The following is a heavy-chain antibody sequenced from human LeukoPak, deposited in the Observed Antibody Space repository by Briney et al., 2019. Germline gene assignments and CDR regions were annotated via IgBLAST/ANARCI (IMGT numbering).Heavy chain of an antibody. D-gene: IGHD3-3*01. CDR2: VNPNSGGT. Sequence: ASVKVSCKASGYTFTGYYMHWVRQAPGQGLEWMGRVNPNSGGTNYAQKFQGRVTMTRDTSISTAYMELSRLRSDDTAVYYCARGGDFWSGYDYWGQGTLVTVSS. CDR3: ARGGDFWSGYDY. CDR1: GYTFTGYY. J-gene: IGHJ4*02. V-gene: IGHV1-2*06.